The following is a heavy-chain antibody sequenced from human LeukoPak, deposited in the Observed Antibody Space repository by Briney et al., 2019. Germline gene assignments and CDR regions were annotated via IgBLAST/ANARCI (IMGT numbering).Heavy chain of an antibody. CDR2: IYSGGST. Sequence: PGGSLRLSCAASGFTVSSNYMSWVRQAPGKGLEWVSVIYSGGSTYYADSVKGRFTISRDNSKNTLYLQMNSLRAEDTAVYYCAGMAYYYGSGTYYNWFDYCGQGKLVTASS. CDR3: AGMAYYYGSGTYYNWFDY. V-gene: IGHV3-66*01. CDR1: GFTVSSNY. D-gene: IGHD3-10*01. J-gene: IGHJ4*02.